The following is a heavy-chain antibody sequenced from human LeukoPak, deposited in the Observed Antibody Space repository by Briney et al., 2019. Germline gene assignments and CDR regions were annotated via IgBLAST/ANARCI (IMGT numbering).Heavy chain of an antibody. Sequence: GGSLRLSCAASGFTFSSYAMSWVRQAPGKGLEWVSGISGNGGSTHYADSVKGRFTISRENAKNSLYLQMNSLRAGDTAVYYCARGVYDSSGYYSYFDYWGQGTLVTVSS. D-gene: IGHD3-22*01. V-gene: IGHV3-23*01. J-gene: IGHJ4*02. CDR3: ARGVYDSSGYYSYFDY. CDR2: ISGNGGST. CDR1: GFTFSSYA.